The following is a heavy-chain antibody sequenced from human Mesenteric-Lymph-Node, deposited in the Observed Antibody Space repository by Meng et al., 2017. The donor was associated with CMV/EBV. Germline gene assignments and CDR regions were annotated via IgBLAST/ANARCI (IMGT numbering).Heavy chain of an antibody. V-gene: IGHV3-23*01. CDR3: AKSLVKDGYVDY. D-gene: IGHD1-26*01. CDR2: ITGSGGST. Sequence: AASGFTFSDYAMSWVRQAPGKGLEWVSVITGSGGSTYYADSVKGRFTISRDNFKNTLYLQMSSLRVEDTAVYYWAKSLVKDGYVDYWGQGILVTVSS. CDR1: GFTFSDYA. J-gene: IGHJ4*02.